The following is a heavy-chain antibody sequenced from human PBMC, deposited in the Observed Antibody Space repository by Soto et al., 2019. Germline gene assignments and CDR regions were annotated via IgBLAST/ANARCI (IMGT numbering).Heavy chain of an antibody. J-gene: IGHJ6*02. V-gene: IGHV3-53*04. CDR1: GIPVSSNY. CDR2: LHSGGDT. Sequence: EVQLVESGGGLVQPGGSLRLSCVASGIPVSSNYMTWVRQAPGKGLEWVSVLHSGGDTYYANSVKGRFTTSRHDSTNTLFLQMNSLTAEDTAVYYCARDGPYYYASRMDVWGQGTTVTVSS. D-gene: IGHD3-10*01. CDR3: ARDGPYYYASRMDV.